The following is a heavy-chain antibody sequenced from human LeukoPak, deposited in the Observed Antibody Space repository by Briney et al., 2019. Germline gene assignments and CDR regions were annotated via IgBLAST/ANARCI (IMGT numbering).Heavy chain of an antibody. Sequence: ASVKVSCKASGYTFTSYGISWVRQAPGQGLEWMGWINPNSGGTNYAQKFQGRVTMTRDTSISTAYMELSRLRSDDTAVYYCARDGRRGWELGYFDYWGQGTLVTVSS. CDR1: GYTFTSYG. V-gene: IGHV1-2*02. CDR3: ARDGRRGWELGYFDY. D-gene: IGHD1-26*01. J-gene: IGHJ4*02. CDR2: INPNSGGT.